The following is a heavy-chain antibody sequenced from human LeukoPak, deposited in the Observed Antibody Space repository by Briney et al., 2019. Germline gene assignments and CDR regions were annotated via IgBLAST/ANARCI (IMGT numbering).Heavy chain of an antibody. CDR2: IKHDGSEK. CDR1: GFTFSTFA. V-gene: IGHV3-7*01. Sequence: QPGGSLRLSCAASGFTFSTFAMSWVRQAPGKGLEWVANIKHDGSEKYYVDSLKGRFTISRDNAKNSLYLQMNSLRAEDTAVYYCARDEWRHDNAGRNAFDIWGRGTMVTVSS. CDR3: ARDEWRHDNAGRNAFDI. D-gene: IGHD1-1*01. J-gene: IGHJ3*02.